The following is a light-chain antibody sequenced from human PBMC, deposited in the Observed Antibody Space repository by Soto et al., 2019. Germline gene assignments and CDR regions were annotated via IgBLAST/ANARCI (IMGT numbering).Light chain of an antibody. J-gene: IGKJ4*01. V-gene: IGKV3-20*01. Sequence: EIVLTQSPGTLSLSPGERATLSCRASQNVGNIYLVWFQHKPGQAPRLLIDDASRRATGIPDRFSGSGSGTDFTLTISRLEPEDFAVYYCQQCSSSPRGFGGGTKVEIK. CDR1: QNVGNIY. CDR3: QQCSSSPRG. CDR2: DAS.